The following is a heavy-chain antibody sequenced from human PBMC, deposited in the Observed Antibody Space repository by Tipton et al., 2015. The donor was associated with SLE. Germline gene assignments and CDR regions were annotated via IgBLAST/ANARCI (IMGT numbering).Heavy chain of an antibody. CDR1: GGSISSSNHY. V-gene: IGHV4-61*02. CDR3: ARGGDIVATRGWYYMDV. Sequence: LRLSCTVSGGSISSSNHYWGWIRQPAGKGLEWIGRIYTTGSTNYNPSLKSRVTISVDTSKNQFSLKLSSVTAADTAVYYCARGGDIVATRGWYYMDVWGKVTTVTVSS. D-gene: IGHD5-12*01. CDR2: IYTTGST. J-gene: IGHJ6*03.